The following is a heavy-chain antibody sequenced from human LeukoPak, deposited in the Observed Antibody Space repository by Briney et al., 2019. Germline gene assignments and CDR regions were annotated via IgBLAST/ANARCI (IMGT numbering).Heavy chain of an antibody. V-gene: IGHV1-18*01. CDR3: ARDGHRMYYYESSDYRFDS. D-gene: IGHD3-22*01. CDR2: ISAYNGYT. J-gene: IGHJ4*02. Sequence: RASVKVSCKASGYTFTSYGISWVRQAPGQGLEWMGWISAYNGYTKYAQKFQGRVTMTRDTSTSTAYMELRSLRSDDTAVYFCARDGHRMYYYESSDYRFDSWGQGALVTVSS. CDR1: GYTFTSYG.